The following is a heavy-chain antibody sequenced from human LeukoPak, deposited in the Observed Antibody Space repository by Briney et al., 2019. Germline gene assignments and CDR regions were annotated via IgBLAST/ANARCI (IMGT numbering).Heavy chain of an antibody. CDR2: ISYDGSNK. CDR3: ARVTKYDFWSGWSHFDY. J-gene: IGHJ4*02. CDR1: GFTFSSYA. D-gene: IGHD3-3*01. V-gene: IGHV3-30-3*01. Sequence: PGGSLRLSCAASGFTFSSYAMHWVRQAPGKGLEWVAVISYDGSNKYYADSVKGRFTISRDNSKNTLYLQMNSLRAEDTAVYYCARVTKYDFWSGWSHFDYWGQGTLVTVSS.